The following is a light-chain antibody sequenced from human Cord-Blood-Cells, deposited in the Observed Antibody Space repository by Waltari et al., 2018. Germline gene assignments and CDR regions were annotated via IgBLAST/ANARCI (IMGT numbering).Light chain of an antibody. J-gene: IGKJ1*01. CDR2: DAS. V-gene: IGKV3-11*01. CDR1: QSVSSY. CDR3: QQRSNLPWT. Sequence: EIVLTQSPATLSLSPGDRATLSCRASQSVSSYLAWYQQKPGHAPRLLIYDASNRATGIPARFSGSGSGTDFTLTISSLEPEDFAVYYCQQRSNLPWTFGQGTKVEIK.